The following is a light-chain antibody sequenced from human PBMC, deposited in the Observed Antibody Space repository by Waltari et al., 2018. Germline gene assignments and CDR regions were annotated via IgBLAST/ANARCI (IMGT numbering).Light chain of an antibody. CDR1: KVPEKS. CDR2: KGN. V-gene: IGLV3-27*01. J-gene: IGLJ3*02. CDR3: YSAPDDNWV. Sequence: YDLTQPPSVSVSPGQTARITCPGDKVPEKSVRWFQKKPGQAPVVIIYKGNERPSGIPERFSVSSSGSTVTLTISGAQVEDEADYYCYSAPDDNWVFGGGTKLTVL.